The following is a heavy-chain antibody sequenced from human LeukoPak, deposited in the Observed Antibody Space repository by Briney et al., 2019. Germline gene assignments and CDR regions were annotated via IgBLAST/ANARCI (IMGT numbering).Heavy chain of an antibody. V-gene: IGHV3-74*01. J-gene: IGHJ4*02. Sequence: TGGSLRLSCAASGFSISSYWMHWVRQVPGKGLVWVSRISPDGSTTGYADSVKGRFTASRDNARNTLYLQIISLRAEDSAVYYCTRDRTTITLFELWGQGTLVTVSS. CDR2: ISPDGSTT. CDR1: GFSISSYW. CDR3: TRDRTTITLFEL. D-gene: IGHD4-11*01.